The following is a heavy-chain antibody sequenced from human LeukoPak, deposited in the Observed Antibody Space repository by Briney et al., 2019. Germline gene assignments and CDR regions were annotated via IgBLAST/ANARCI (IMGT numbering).Heavy chain of an antibody. V-gene: IGHV3-30-3*01. CDR2: ISYDGSNE. D-gene: IGHD6-6*01. CDR3: AKDSQLVLDY. CDR1: GFTISSYA. Sequence: GGSLRLSCAASGFTISSYAMHWVRQPPGKGLEWVAVISYDGSNEYYADSVKGRFTTSRDNSKNTLYLQMNSLRPEDTAIYCCAKDSQLVLDYWGQGTLVTVSS. J-gene: IGHJ4*02.